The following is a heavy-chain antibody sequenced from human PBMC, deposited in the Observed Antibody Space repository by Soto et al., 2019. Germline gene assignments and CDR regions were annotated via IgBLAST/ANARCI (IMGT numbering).Heavy chain of an antibody. CDR3: ARGSIAARPQAYYLSC. D-gene: IGHD6-6*01. CDR2: INPNSGGT. Sequence: ASVKVSCKASGYTFTGYYMHWVRQAPGQGLEWMGWINPNSGGTNYAQKFQGWVTMTGDTSISTAYMELSRLRSDDTAVYYCARGSIAARPQAYYLSCWGQGTLVTVSS. J-gene: IGHJ4*02. V-gene: IGHV1-2*04. CDR1: GYTFTGYY.